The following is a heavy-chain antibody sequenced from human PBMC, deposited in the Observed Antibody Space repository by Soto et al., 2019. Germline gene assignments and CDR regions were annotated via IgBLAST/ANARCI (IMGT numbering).Heavy chain of an antibody. J-gene: IGHJ3*02. CDR2: ISGSGGST. V-gene: IGHV3-23*01. Sequence: GSLRLSCAASGFTFSSYAMSWVRQAPGKGLEWVSAISGSGGSTYYADSVKGRFTISRDNSKNTLYLQMNSLRAEDTAVYYCAQGGIWGSYRYISNDAFDIWGQGTMVTVSS. CDR1: GFTFSSYA. D-gene: IGHD3-16*02. CDR3: AQGGIWGSYRYISNDAFDI.